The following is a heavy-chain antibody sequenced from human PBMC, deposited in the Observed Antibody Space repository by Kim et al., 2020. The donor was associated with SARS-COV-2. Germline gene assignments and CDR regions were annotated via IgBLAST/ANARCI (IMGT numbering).Heavy chain of an antibody. V-gene: IGHV1-3*04. J-gene: IGHJ5*02. CDR1: GYIFTNHA. CDR2: INTGTDST. Sequence: ASVKVSCKASGYIFTNHAMHWLRQAPGQRLEWMGWINTGTDSTKYSQKFQGRVTITRDTSASTAYMELSSLTSEDSAVYYCARGVSFSRQGYNCFDPWGQ. CDR3: ARGVSFSRQGYNCFDP.